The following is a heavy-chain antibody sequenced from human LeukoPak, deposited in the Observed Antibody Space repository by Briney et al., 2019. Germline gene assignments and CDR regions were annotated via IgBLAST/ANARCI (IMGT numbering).Heavy chain of an antibody. CDR2: IIPIFGTA. D-gene: IGHD2-15*01. CDR1: GGTFISYA. J-gene: IGHJ3*02. CDR3: ARFTALSSGGVFDI. V-gene: IGHV1-69*13. Sequence: SAKVSCKASGGTFISYAISWVRQAPGQGLEWMGGIIPIFGTANYAQKFQGRVTITADESTSTAYMELSSVTAADTAVYYCARFTALSSGGVFDIWGKGTMVTVS.